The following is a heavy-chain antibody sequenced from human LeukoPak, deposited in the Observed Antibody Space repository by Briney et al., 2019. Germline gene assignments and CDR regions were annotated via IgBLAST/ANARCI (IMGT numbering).Heavy chain of an antibody. CDR1: GYTLTELS. CDR2: FDPEDGET. D-gene: IGHD6-13*01. Sequence: VASVKVSCKVSGYTLTELSMHWVRQAPGKGLEWMGGFDPEDGETIYAQKFQGRVTMTEDTSTDTAYMELSSLRSEDTAVYYCATCVIAAAGRGRLDPWGQGTLVTVSS. V-gene: IGHV1-24*01. J-gene: IGHJ5*02. CDR3: ATCVIAAAGRGRLDP.